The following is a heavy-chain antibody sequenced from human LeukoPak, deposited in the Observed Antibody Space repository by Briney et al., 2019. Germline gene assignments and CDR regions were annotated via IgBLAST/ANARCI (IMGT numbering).Heavy chain of an antibody. Sequence: SETLSLTCAVYGGSFSNYYWSWIRQTPGKGMAWIGEINDNGRINYNPSLMSRVTISVDMSKNQFSLRLTSVTATDTAVYYCARRWNYGRNYYIDVWGKGATVSVSS. CDR3: ARRWNYGRNYYIDV. D-gene: IGHD1-7*01. V-gene: IGHV4-34*01. CDR2: INDNGRI. CDR1: GGSFSNYY. J-gene: IGHJ6*03.